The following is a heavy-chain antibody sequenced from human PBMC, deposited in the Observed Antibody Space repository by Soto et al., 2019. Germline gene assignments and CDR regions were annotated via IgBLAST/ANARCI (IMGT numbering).Heavy chain of an antibody. CDR3: ARGVTAGVDY. Sequence: QVQLVQSGAEVREPGASVKVSGKASGYSFTSLDINWVRQTAGQGLEWMGWMQPSTGRTGYAQKFQGRVTMTRDTSINTAYTELTTLTSDDTAFYYCARGVTAGVDYWGQGTLVTFSS. CDR2: MQPSTGRT. D-gene: IGHD1-26*01. CDR1: GYSFTSLD. J-gene: IGHJ4*02. V-gene: IGHV1-8*01.